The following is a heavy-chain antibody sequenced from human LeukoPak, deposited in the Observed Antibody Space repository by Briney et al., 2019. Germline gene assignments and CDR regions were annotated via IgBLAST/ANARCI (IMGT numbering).Heavy chain of an antibody. J-gene: IGHJ4*02. V-gene: IGHV6-1*01. D-gene: IGHD2-2*01. CDR3: ARVEGYVGY. Sequence: SQTLSLTCAISGDSVSSNSAAWNWIRQSPSSGLEWLGRTYYRSKWYNDYAVSVKSRITINPDTSKNQFSLKLSSVTAADTAVYYCARVEGYVGYWGQGTLVTVSS. CDR1: GDSVSSNSAA. CDR2: TYYRSKWYN.